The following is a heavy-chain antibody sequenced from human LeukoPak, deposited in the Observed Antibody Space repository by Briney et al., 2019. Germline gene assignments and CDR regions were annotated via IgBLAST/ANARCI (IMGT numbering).Heavy chain of an antibody. D-gene: IGHD2-2*01. CDR3: ARDEPSIVVVPARTSGAFDI. CDR1: GFTFNNAW. J-gene: IGHJ3*02. V-gene: IGHV3-15*01. CDR2: IKSKTDGGTT. Sequence: PGGSLRLSCAASGFTFNNAWMSWVRQAPGKGLEWVGRIKSKTDGGTTDYAAPVKARFTISRDDSKNTLYLQMNSLKTEDTAVYYCARDEPSIVVVPARTSGAFDIWGQGTMVTVSS.